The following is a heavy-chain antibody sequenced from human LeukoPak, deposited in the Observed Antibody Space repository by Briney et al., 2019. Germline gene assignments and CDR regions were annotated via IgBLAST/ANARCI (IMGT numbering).Heavy chain of an antibody. Sequence: ASVNVSCKASGYTFTSYGISWVRQAPGQGLEWMGWINPNSGGTNYAQKFQGRVTMTRDTSISTAYMELSRLRSDDTAVYYCARESRLGGSGSYLDWFDPWGQGTLVTVSS. CDR1: GYTFTSYG. D-gene: IGHD3-10*01. CDR3: ARESRLGGSGSYLDWFDP. CDR2: INPNSGGT. J-gene: IGHJ5*02. V-gene: IGHV1-2*02.